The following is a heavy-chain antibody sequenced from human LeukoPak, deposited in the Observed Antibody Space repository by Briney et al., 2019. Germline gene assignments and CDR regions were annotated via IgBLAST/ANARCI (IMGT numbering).Heavy chain of an antibody. J-gene: IGHJ4*02. D-gene: IGHD2-2*01. CDR2: ISSSGKTA. Sequence: GGSLRLSCAASGFTFSSYEMNWVRQAPGNGLEWLSYISSSGKTAYYADSVKGRFTISRDNAKNSLYLEMNSLRAEDTAVYYCARDRCSSISCYFDYWGQGTLVTVSS. CDR3: ARDRCSSISCYFDY. V-gene: IGHV3-48*03. CDR1: GFTFSSYE.